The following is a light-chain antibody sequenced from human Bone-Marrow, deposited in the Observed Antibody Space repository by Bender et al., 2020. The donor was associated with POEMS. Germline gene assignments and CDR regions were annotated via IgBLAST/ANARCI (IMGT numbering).Light chain of an antibody. CDR2: EVT. V-gene: IGLV2-23*02. Sequence: QSALTQPASVSGSPGQSITISCTGTSSDVGKYNLVSWYQQHPGKAHKLMIFEVTKRPSGVSSRFSASKSGNTASLTISSLQAMEEADYSRCSYTGTPIGSLVIFCVGTKLTVL. CDR1: SSDVGKYNL. J-gene: IGLJ2*01. CDR3: CSYTGTPIGSLVI.